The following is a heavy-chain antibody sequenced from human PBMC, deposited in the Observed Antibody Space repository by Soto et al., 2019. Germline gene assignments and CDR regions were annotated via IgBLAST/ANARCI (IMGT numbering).Heavy chain of an antibody. V-gene: IGHV1-58*01. CDR2: IVVGSGNT. Sequence: SVKVSCKASGFTFTNSAVQWVRQARGQRLEWIGWIVVGSGNTNYAQKFQERVTITRDMSTSTAYMELSSLRSEDTAVYYCAGPRLNYYDSSGYPPPAFDIWGQGTMVTVSS. J-gene: IGHJ3*02. D-gene: IGHD3-22*01. CDR3: AGPRLNYYDSSGYPPPAFDI. CDR1: GFTFTNSA.